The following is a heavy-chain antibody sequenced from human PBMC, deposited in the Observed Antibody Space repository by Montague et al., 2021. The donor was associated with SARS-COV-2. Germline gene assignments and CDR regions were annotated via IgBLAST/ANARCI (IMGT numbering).Heavy chain of an antibody. CDR1: GATITSGRYY. J-gene: IGHJ6*02. Sequence: TLSLTCTVSGATITSGRYYWTWIRQHPGKVLEYIGNIYYNGSTYYNPSLKSRLTMSVDMSKNQFSLKLRSVTAADTAMYFCARWAALIYYYGLDVWGRGTTVTVSS. CDR2: IYYNGST. CDR3: ARWAALIYYYGLDV. V-gene: IGHV4-31*03. D-gene: IGHD3-10*01.